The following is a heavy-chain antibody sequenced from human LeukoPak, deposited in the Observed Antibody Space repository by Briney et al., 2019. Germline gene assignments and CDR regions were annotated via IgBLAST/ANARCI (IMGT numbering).Heavy chain of an antibody. V-gene: IGHV1-69*04. J-gene: IGHJ5*01. CDR3: ATFRWIDS. Sequence: SVKVSCKTSGGTFSGFAMNWVRQAPGQGPEWMGRVIPSLGISKYSQKFQDRLKVTADNSSTTAFMELTSLTSDDTAVYYCATFRWIDSWGQGTLVIASS. D-gene: IGHD2/OR15-2a*01. CDR2: VIPSLGIS. CDR1: GGTFSGFA.